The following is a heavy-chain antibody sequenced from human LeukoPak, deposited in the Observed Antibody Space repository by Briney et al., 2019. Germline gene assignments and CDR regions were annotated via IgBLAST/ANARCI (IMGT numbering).Heavy chain of an antibody. D-gene: IGHD2-15*01. J-gene: IGHJ6*02. Sequence: GGSLRLSCAASGFTFSSYAMSWVRQAPGKGLEWVSAISGSGGSTYYADSVKGRFTISRDNSKSTLYLQMNSLRAEDTAVYYCAKGPKVALYGMDVWGQGTTVTVSS. CDR2: ISGSGGST. CDR3: AKGPKVALYGMDV. V-gene: IGHV3-23*01. CDR1: GFTFSSYA.